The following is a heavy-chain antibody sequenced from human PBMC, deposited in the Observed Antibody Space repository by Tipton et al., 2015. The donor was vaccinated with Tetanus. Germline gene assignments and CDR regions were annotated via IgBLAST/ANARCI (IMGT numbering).Heavy chain of an antibody. J-gene: IGHJ4*02. CDR3: ARGLGSPDINY. CDR1: GFTFSDHY. V-gene: IGHV3-72*01. Sequence: SLRLSCAASGFTFSDHYMDWVRQAPGKGLEWVGRIKNKDNKYTTEYAASVKGRFTISRDDSKNSLYLQMNSLKIEDTAVYYCARGLGSPDINYWGQGTLVTVSS. D-gene: IGHD2-15*01. CDR2: IKNKDNKYTT.